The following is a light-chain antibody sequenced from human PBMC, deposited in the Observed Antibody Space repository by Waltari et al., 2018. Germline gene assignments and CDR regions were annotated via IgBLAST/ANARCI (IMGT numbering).Light chain of an antibody. CDR2: GVT. Sequence: QSALTQPPSASGSPGQSVTISSTGTTRDIGYYNHVSWYQQHPGKAPKLMIYGVTDRPSGVPDRFSGSKSGNTASLTVSGLQAEDEADYYCSSYAGNNNFVFGTGTKVTVL. CDR1: TRDIGYYNH. CDR3: SSYAGNNNFV. V-gene: IGLV2-8*01. J-gene: IGLJ1*01.